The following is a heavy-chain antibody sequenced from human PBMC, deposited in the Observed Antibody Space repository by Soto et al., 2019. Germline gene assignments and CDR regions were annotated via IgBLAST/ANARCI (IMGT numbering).Heavy chain of an antibody. CDR2: ISGSGGST. CDR1: GFTFSSYA. Sequence: EVQLLESGGGVVQPGGSLRLSCAASGFTFSSYAMSWVRQAPGKGLEWVSAISGSGGSTYYADSVKGRFTISRDNSKNTLYLQMNSRRAEDTAVYYCANVKARRGVVIRPKVYYYYGMDVWGQGTTVTVSS. J-gene: IGHJ6*02. CDR3: ANVKARRGVVIRPKVYYYYGMDV. D-gene: IGHD3-3*01. V-gene: IGHV3-23*01.